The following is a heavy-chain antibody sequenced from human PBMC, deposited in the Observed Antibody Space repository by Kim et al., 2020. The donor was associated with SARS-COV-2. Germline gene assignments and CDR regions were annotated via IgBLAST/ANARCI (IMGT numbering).Heavy chain of an antibody. CDR2: ISHDGNVK. V-gene: IGHV3-30*04. CDR3: AVDTPLRALDV. Sequence: GGSLRLSCAASGFTFSSFFMHWVRQAPGKGLEWVAVISHDGNVKKVLDSVKGRFSISRDNFKNTLFLQMNSLSADDTALYHCAVDTPLRALDVWGQGTMVTVSS. D-gene: IGHD5-18*01. CDR1: GFTFSSFF. J-gene: IGHJ3*01.